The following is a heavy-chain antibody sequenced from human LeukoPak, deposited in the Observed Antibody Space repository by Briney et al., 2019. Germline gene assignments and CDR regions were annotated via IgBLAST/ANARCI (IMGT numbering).Heavy chain of an antibody. J-gene: IGHJ4*02. CDR3: AKDGRDGYNYPSHYFDY. D-gene: IGHD5-24*01. V-gene: IGHV3-30*18. CDR1: GFTFSSYG. Sequence: PGRSLRLSCAASGFTFSSYGMHWVRQAPGKGLEWVAVISYDGSNKYYADSVKGRFTISRDNSKNTVYLQMNSLRAEDTAVYYCAKDGRDGYNYPSHYFDYWGQGTLVTVSS. CDR2: ISYDGSNK.